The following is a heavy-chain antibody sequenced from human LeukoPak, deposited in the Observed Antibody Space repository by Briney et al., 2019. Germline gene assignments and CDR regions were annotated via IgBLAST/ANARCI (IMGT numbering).Heavy chain of an antibody. CDR1: GGSISSSSYY. D-gene: IGHD3-3*01. V-gene: IGHV4-39*07. Sequence: PSETLSLTCTVSGGSISSSSYYWGWIRQPPGKGLEWIGSIYYSGSTYYNPSLKSRVTISVDTSKNQFSLKLSSVTAADTAVYYCASNPPVLRFLEWLPGRFDPWGQGTLVTVSS. CDR3: ASNPPVLRFLEWLPGRFDP. CDR2: IYYSGST. J-gene: IGHJ5*02.